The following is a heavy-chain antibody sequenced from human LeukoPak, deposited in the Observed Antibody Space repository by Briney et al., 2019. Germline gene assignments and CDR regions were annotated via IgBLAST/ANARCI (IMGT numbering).Heavy chain of an antibody. CDR2: ISAYNGNT. CDR1: GYTFTSYS. J-gene: IGHJ4*02. V-gene: IGHV1-18*01. D-gene: IGHD3-10*01. Sequence: ASVKVSCKASGYTFTSYSISWVRQAPGQGLEWMGWISAYNGNTNYAQKLQGRVTMTTDTPTSTAYMELRSLRSDDTAVYYCAREGTGYYGSGSYYNPLFDYWGQGTLVTVSS. CDR3: AREGTGYYGSGSYYNPLFDY.